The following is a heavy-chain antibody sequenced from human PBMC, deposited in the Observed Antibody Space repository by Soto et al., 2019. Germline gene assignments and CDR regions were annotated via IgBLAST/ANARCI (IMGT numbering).Heavy chain of an antibody. CDR2: ISSSSSYI. V-gene: IGHV3-21*01. Sequence: GGSLRLSCAASGFTFSSYSMNWVRQAPGKGLEWVSSISSSSSYIYYADSVKGRFTISRDNAKNSLYLQMNSLRAEDTAVYYCARDCALLMVYAMPGYWGQGTLVTVSS. J-gene: IGHJ4*02. CDR1: GFTFSSYS. CDR3: ARDCALLMVYAMPGY. D-gene: IGHD2-8*01.